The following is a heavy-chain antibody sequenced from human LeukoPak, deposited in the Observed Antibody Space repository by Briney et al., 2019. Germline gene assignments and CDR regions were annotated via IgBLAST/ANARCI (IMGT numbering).Heavy chain of an antibody. CDR1: GFAFSHHW. CDR2: INNDGSYA. CDR3: ARDRPHNWFDP. Sequence: PGGSLRLSCAASGFAFSHHWMHWVRQAPGKGLEWVSWINNDGSYAVYADSVRARFTISRDNAKNTLYLQMNSLRPEDTAVYYCARDRPHNWFDPWGQGTLVTVSS. J-gene: IGHJ5*02. V-gene: IGHV3-74*01.